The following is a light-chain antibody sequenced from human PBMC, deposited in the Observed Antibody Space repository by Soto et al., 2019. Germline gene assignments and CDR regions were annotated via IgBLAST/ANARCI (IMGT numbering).Light chain of an antibody. V-gene: IGLV1-47*01. CDR1: SFNIGSNF. Sequence: QSVLTQPPSASGTPGQRVTISCSGNSFNIGSNFVYWYQQFPGTAPKLLIYRNNQRPSGVPDRFSGSKSGTSTSLAISGLRSDDEADYYCATWDDSLTGPVFGGGTKLTVL. J-gene: IGLJ3*02. CDR2: RNN. CDR3: ATWDDSLTGPV.